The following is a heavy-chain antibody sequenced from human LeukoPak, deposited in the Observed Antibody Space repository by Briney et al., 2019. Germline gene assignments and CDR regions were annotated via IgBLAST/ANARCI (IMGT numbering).Heavy chain of an antibody. V-gene: IGHV3-7*03. J-gene: IGHJ4*02. Sequence: SGGSLRLSCAASGFTFSDTLMTWVRQAPGKGLEWVATIKPDGSEKYYVDSVRGRFTISRVNAENSLYLQMNSLRADDTAVYHCTKGGFSTSWYWIYWGQGTLVTVSS. CDR1: GFTFSDTL. CDR3: TKGGFSTSWYWIY. CDR2: IKPDGSEK. D-gene: IGHD6-13*01.